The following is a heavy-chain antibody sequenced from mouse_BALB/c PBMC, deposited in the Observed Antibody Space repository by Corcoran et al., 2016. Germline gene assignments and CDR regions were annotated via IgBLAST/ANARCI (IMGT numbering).Heavy chain of an antibody. Sequence: QVTLKESGPGILKPSQTLSLTCSFSGFSLSTSGMGVGWIRQPSGKGLEWLAHIWLYDDKYYNPSLKNQLTISKDTSRNQVFLKVTSVDTADTSTYSCARLITTATKAMEYWWQGTSFTVSS. CDR2: IWLYDDK. J-gene: IGHJ4*01. CDR3: ARLITTATKAMEY. D-gene: IGHD1-2*01. CDR1: GFSLSTSGMG. V-gene: IGHV8-8*01.